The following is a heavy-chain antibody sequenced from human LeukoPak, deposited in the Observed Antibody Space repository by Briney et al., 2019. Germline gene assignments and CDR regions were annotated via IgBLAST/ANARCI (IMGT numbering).Heavy chain of an antibody. Sequence: GGSLRLSCAASGFTFSSYSMNWVRQAPGKGLEWVSSISSSSSYIYYADSVKGRFTISRDNAKNSLYLRMNSLRAEDTAVYYCARDYYDSSGYYVEKRFDYWGQGTLVTVSS. CDR3: ARDYYDSSGYYVEKRFDY. CDR2: ISSSSSYI. J-gene: IGHJ4*02. V-gene: IGHV3-21*01. CDR1: GFTFSSYS. D-gene: IGHD3-22*01.